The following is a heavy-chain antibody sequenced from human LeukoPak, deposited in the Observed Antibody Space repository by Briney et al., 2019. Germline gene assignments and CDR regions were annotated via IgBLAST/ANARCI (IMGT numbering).Heavy chain of an antibody. CDR3: ARGFGDWGLSWFDP. CDR1: GHFIRSYF. J-gene: IGHJ5*02. V-gene: IGHV4-59*01. CDR2: IYYSGSA. D-gene: IGHD3-10*01. Sequence: SETLSLTCTLSGHFIRSYFWSWLRQPPGKGLEWIGYIYYSGSAKYNPSLKSRVTISVDTSKNQFSLRLTSVTAADTSVYYCARGFGDWGLSWFDPWGQGTLVTVSS.